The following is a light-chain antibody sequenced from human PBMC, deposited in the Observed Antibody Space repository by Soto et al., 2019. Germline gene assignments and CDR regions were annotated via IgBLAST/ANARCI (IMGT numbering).Light chain of an antibody. V-gene: IGLV2-11*01. CDR1: SSDVGASDY. CDR2: DVY. CDR3: SFYAGRLYV. Sequence: QSALTQPRSVSGSPGQSGTISCTATSSDVGASDYVSWYQQDPGKVPKLILYDVYKRPSGVPDRFSGSKSGDAASLTISGLQTEDEADYYCSFYAGRLYVFGSGTKVTVL. J-gene: IGLJ1*01.